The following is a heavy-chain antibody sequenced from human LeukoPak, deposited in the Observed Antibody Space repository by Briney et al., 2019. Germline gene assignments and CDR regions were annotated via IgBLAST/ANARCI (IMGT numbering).Heavy chain of an antibody. CDR2: IYYSGST. Sequence: SETLSLTCTVSGGSISSSSYYWGWIRQPPGKGLEWIGSIYYSGSTYYNPSLKSRVTISVDTSKNQFSLKLSSVTAADTAVYYCARAGVGRSSPYHNYYYYYMDVWGKGTTVTVSS. CDR3: ARAGVGRSSPYHNYYYYYMDV. CDR1: GGSISSSSYY. J-gene: IGHJ6*03. V-gene: IGHV4-39*07. D-gene: IGHD6-6*01.